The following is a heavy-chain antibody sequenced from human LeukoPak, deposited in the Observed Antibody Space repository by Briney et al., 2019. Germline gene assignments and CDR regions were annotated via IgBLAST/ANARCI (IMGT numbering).Heavy chain of an antibody. CDR2: IRQDGSEE. J-gene: IGHJ4*02. Sequence: GGSLRLSCAASGFIFNTYWMSWVRQAPGKGPEWVANIRQDGSEEYYVGSVKGRFIISRDNAKNTLYLQMNSLRAEDTAVYYCARGGVDYWGQGTLVTVSS. V-gene: IGHV3-7*01. CDR1: GFIFNTYW. CDR3: ARGGVDY. D-gene: IGHD3-10*01.